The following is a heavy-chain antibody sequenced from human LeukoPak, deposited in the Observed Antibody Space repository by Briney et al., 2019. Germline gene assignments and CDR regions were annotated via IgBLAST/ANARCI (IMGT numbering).Heavy chain of an antibody. CDR1: GFTFSSYW. J-gene: IGHJ6*04. D-gene: IGHD3-3*02. CDR2: IKSKTDGGTT. CDR3: ANGGGQEHFWSGYWNV. V-gene: IGHV3-15*01. Sequence: GGSLRLSCAASGFTFSSYWMSWVRQAPGKGLEWVGRIKSKTDGGTTDYAAPVKGRFTISRDDSKNTLYLQMNSLKTEDTAVYYCANGGGQEHFWSGYWNVWGKGTTVTVSS.